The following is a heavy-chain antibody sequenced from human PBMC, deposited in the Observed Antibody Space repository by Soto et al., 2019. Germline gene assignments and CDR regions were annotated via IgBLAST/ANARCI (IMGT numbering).Heavy chain of an antibody. J-gene: IGHJ5*02. CDR2: IKSKTDGGTT. Sequence: GGSLRLSCEASGFTFSNAWMSWFRQAPGKGLEWVGRIKSKTDGGTTDYAAPVKGRFTISRDDSKNTLYLHMNSLKTEDTAVYYCTTDLYDFWSGYPPWGQGTLVTVSS. CDR3: TTDLYDFWSGYPP. V-gene: IGHV3-15*01. CDR1: GFTFSNAW. D-gene: IGHD3-3*01.